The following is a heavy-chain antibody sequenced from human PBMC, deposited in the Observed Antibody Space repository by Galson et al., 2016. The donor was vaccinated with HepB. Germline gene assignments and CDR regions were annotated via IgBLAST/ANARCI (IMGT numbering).Heavy chain of an antibody. J-gene: IGHJ4*02. D-gene: IGHD3-22*01. CDR2: IRSKPHNYAT. CDR3: TRRTYYYDRSGYSPFDY. V-gene: IGHV3-73*01. CDR1: GFTFSGSA. Sequence: SLRLSCAASGFTFSGSAIHWVRQASGKGLEWVGRIRSKPHNYATAYAASVKGRFTVSRDDSKNTVYLQMNSLKTEDTAVYYCTRRTYYYDRSGYSPFDYWGQGTLVTVSS.